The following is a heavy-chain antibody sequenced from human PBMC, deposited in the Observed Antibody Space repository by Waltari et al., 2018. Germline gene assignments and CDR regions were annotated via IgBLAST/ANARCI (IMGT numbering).Heavy chain of an antibody. CDR1: GGTFSSYA. D-gene: IGHD3-10*01. CDR3: AGTYGSGSYALSYGMDV. Sequence: QVQLVQSGAEVKKPGSSVKVSCKASGGTFSSYAISWVRQAPGQGLEWMGGIIPICGTANYAQKFQGRVTITADESTSTAYMELSSLRSEDTAVYYCAGTYGSGSYALSYGMDVWGQGTTVTVSS. J-gene: IGHJ6*02. CDR2: IIPICGTA. V-gene: IGHV1-69*13.